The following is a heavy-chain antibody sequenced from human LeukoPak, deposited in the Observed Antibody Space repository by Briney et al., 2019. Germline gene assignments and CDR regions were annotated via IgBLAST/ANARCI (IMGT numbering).Heavy chain of an antibody. V-gene: IGHV1-8*01. D-gene: IGHD3-22*01. CDR1: GYTFTSYD. J-gene: IGHJ4*02. Sequence: ASVKVSCKASGYTFTSYDINWVRQATGQGLEWMGWMNPNSGNTGYAQKFQGRVTMTRNTSISTAYMELSSLRSEDTAVYYCAREVRYYYDSSGYRGVYWGQGTLVTVSS. CDR2: MNPNSGNT. CDR3: AREVRYYYDSSGYRGVY.